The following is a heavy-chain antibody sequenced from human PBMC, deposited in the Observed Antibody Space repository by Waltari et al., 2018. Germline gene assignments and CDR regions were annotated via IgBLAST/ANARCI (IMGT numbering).Heavy chain of an antibody. D-gene: IGHD3-10*01. CDR2: IYHSGST. J-gene: IGHJ6*02. CDR3: ARDREVTPYYYGMDV. V-gene: IGHV4-38-2*02. Sequence: QVQLQESGPGLVKPSETLSLTCAVSGYSISSGYYWGWIRPPPGKGLEWIGSIYHSGSTYYNPSLKSRVTISVDTSKNQFSLKLSSVTAADTAVYYCARDREVTPYYYGMDVWGQGTTVTVSS. CDR1: GYSISSGYY.